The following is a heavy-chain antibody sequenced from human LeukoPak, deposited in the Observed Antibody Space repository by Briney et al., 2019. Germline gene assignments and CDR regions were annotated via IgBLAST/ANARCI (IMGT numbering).Heavy chain of an antibody. CDR2: INPNSGGT. CDR3: ARELVVVAATSFDP. D-gene: IGHD2-15*01. J-gene: IGHJ5*02. Sequence: ASVKVSCKASRYTFTGYYMHWVRQAPGQGLEWMGWINPNSGGTNYAQKFQGRVTMTRDTSISTAYMELSRLRSDDTAVYYCARELVVVAATSFDPWGQGTLVTVSS. CDR1: RYTFTGYY. V-gene: IGHV1-2*02.